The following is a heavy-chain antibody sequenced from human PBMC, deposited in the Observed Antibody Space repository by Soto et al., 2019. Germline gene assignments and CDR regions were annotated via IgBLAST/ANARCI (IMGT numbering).Heavy chain of an antibody. D-gene: IGHD6-13*01. J-gene: IGHJ4*02. CDR2: ISWNSGSI. V-gene: IGHV3-9*01. CDR1: GFTFDDYA. Sequence: PGGSLRPSCAASGFTFDDYAMHWVRQAPGKGLEWVSGISWNSGSIGYADSVKGRFAISRDNAKNSLYLQMNSLRAEDTALYYCAKDGPSSSWRNQGDYWGQGTLVTVSS. CDR3: AKDGPSSSWRNQGDY.